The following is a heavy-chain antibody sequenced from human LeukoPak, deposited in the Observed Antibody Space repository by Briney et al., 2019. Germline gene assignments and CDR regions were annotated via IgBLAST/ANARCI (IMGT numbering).Heavy chain of an antibody. J-gene: IGHJ6*02. CDR3: ARGPASKATTSDGMDV. V-gene: IGHV4-34*01. D-gene: IGHD2/OR15-2a*01. CDR1: GGSFSGYY. CDR2: INHSGST. Sequence: SETLSLTCAVYGGSFSGYYWSWIRQPPGKGLEWIGEINHSGSTNYNPSLKSRVTISVDTSKNQFSLKLSSVTAADTAVYYCARGPASKATTSDGMDVWGQGTTVTVSS.